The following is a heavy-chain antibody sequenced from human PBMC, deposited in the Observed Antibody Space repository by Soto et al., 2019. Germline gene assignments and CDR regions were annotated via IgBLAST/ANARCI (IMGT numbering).Heavy chain of an antibody. CDR1: GFTFSSYA. D-gene: IGHD6-13*01. V-gene: IGHV3-30*18. Sequence: QVQLVESGGGVVQPGRSLRHSCAASGFTFSSYAMHWVRQAPGKGLEWVAVISYDGSNKYYPDSVKGRFTISRDNSKNALYLQMSSLRPEDTAVYYCAKAGYSSSWYAGWYFDLWGPGTLVSVSS. CDR3: AKAGYSSSWYAGWYFDL. CDR2: ISYDGSNK. J-gene: IGHJ2*01.